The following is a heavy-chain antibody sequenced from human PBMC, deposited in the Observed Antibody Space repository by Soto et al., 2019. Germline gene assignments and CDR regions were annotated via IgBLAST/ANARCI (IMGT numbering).Heavy chain of an antibody. D-gene: IGHD6-19*01. J-gene: IGHJ5*02. CDR3: ARIGIAVAGRGDWFDP. CDR2: INADNGNT. V-gene: IGHV1-3*01. Sequence: ASVKVSCKASGYTFTIYAMHWVRQAPGQRLEWMGWINADNGNTKYAQKLQGRVTMTRDTSTSTAYMELRSLRSDDTAVYYCARIGIAVAGRGDWFDPWGQGTLVTVSS. CDR1: GYTFTIYA.